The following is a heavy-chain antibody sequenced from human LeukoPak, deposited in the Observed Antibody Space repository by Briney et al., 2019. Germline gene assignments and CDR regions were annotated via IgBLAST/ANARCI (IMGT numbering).Heavy chain of an antibody. CDR2: ISGGGGST. CDR1: GFTFSSYA. D-gene: IGHD1-26*01. V-gene: IGHV3-23*01. J-gene: IGHJ4*02. Sequence: GGSPRLSCAASGFTFSSYAMTWVRQAPGKGLEWVSAISGGGGSTYYVDSVKGRFTISRDNSKNTLYLQMNSLRAEDTAVYYCAKVAQEALGSLDYWGQGTLVTVSS. CDR3: AKVAQEALGSLDY.